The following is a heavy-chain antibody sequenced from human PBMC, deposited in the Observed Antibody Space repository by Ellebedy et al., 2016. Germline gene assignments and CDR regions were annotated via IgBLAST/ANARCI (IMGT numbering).Heavy chain of an antibody. J-gene: IGHJ6*02. CDR2: IIPIFGTA. Sequence: SVKVSXXASGGTFSSYAISWVRQAPGQGLEWMGGIIPIFGTANYAQKFQGRVTITADESTSTAYMELSSLRSEDTAVYYCAREGRLTTVTSDYYYGMDVWGQGTTVTVSS. V-gene: IGHV1-69*13. CDR1: GGTFSSYA. D-gene: IGHD4-17*01. CDR3: AREGRLTTVTSDYYYGMDV.